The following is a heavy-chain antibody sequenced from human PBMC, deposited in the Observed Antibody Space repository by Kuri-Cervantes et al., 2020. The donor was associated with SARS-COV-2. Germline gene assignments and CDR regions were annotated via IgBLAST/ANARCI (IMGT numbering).Heavy chain of an antibody. D-gene: IGHD6-6*01. CDR1: GYSFTSYW. V-gene: IGHV5-51*01. J-gene: IGHJ3*02. Sequence: KVSCKGSGYSFTSYWISWVRQMPGKGLEWMGIIFPGDSDTTYSPSFQGQVTISADKSISTAYLQWSSLKASDTAMYYCATQLGGVEYSSSGSGAFDIWGQGTMVTVSS. CDR3: ATQLGGVEYSSSGSGAFDI. CDR2: IFPGDSDT.